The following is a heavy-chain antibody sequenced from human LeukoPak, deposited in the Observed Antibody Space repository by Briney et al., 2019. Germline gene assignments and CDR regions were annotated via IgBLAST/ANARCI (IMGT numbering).Heavy chain of an antibody. D-gene: IGHD2-2*01. CDR1: GGSFSGYY. Sequence: SETLSLTCAVYGGSFSGYYWSWIRQPPGKGLEWIGEINHSGSTNYNPSLKSPVTISVDTSKNQFSLKLSSVTAADTAVYYCARDSGDCSSTSCLLYGMDVWGQGTTVTVSS. V-gene: IGHV4-34*01. CDR3: ARDSGDCSSTSCLLYGMDV. J-gene: IGHJ6*02. CDR2: INHSGST.